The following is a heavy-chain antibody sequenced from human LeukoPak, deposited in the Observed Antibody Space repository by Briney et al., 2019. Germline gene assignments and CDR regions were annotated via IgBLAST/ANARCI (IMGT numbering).Heavy chain of an antibody. Sequence: SETLSLTCTVSGRSISSYYWSWIRQPPGKGLEYIGYIYYSGSTNYNPSLKSRVTISVDTSKNQFPLKLSSVTAADTAVYYCARTEKSGYSYGYFGYYYYMDVWGKGTTVTVSS. CDR2: IYYSGST. CDR1: GRSISSYY. J-gene: IGHJ6*03. V-gene: IGHV4-59*01. CDR3: ARTEKSGYSYGYFGYYYYMDV. D-gene: IGHD5-18*01.